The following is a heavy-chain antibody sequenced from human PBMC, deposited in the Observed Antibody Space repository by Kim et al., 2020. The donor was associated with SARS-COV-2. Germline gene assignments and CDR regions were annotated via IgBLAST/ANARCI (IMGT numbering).Heavy chain of an antibody. D-gene: IGHD3-10*01. CDR3: AGNRSGQEYFQH. J-gene: IGHJ1*01. Sequence: NYNPPLKSRVTISVDTSKNQFSLKLSSVTAADTAVYYCAGNRSGQEYFQHWGQGTLVTVSS. V-gene: IGHV4-59*01.